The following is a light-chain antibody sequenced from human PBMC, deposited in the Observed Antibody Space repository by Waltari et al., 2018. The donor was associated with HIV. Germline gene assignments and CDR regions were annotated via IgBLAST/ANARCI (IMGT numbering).Light chain of an antibody. Sequence: DVVMTQSPLSLPVTLGQPASISCRSSQSLVYSDGNTYLNWLQQRPGQSPRRLIYKVSYRDSGVPGRVSGSGSGTDFTLKISMVEAEYVGVYYCMQGTHWPTFGGGTKVEIK. CDR1: QSLVYSDGNTY. V-gene: IGKV2-30*01. J-gene: IGKJ4*01. CDR2: KVS. CDR3: MQGTHWPT.